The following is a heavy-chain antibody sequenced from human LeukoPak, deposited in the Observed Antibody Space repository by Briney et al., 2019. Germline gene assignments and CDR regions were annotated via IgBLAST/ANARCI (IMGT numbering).Heavy chain of an antibody. V-gene: IGHV4-38-2*02. CDR3: ARRHYDSSGEYPD. Sequence: SETLSLTCTVSGYSISSGYYWGWIRQPPGKGLEWIGSIYHSGSTYYNPSLESRVTISVDTSKNQFSLKLSSVTAADTAVYYCARRHYDSSGEYPDWGQGTLVTVSS. CDR2: IYHSGST. D-gene: IGHD3-22*01. J-gene: IGHJ4*02. CDR1: GYSISSGYY.